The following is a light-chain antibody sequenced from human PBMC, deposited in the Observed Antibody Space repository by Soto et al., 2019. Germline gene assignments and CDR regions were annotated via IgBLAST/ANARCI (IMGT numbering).Light chain of an antibody. CDR3: QQYGGWT. Sequence: EIVLTQSPGTLSLSPGERATLSCRASQSVSSSYLAWYQQKPGQAPRLLIYGASSRATGIPDRFSGSGSGTDFTLTISRLEPEDLAVYYCQQYGGWTFGQGTKVEI. V-gene: IGKV3-20*01. CDR1: QSVSSSY. J-gene: IGKJ1*01. CDR2: GAS.